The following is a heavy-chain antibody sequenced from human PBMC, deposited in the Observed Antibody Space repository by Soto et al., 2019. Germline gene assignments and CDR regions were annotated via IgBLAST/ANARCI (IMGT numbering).Heavy chain of an antibody. J-gene: IGHJ6*02. V-gene: IGHV3-21*01. CDR2: ISSSSSYI. CDR3: ARDGPDYGMDV. Sequence: EVQLVESGGGLVKPGGSLRLSCAASGFTFSSYSMNWVRQAPGKGLEWVSSISSSSSYIYYADSVKGRFTISRDNAKNSLYLQMNSLRAEDTAVYYCARDGPDYGMDVWGQGTTVTVSS. CDR1: GFTFSSYS.